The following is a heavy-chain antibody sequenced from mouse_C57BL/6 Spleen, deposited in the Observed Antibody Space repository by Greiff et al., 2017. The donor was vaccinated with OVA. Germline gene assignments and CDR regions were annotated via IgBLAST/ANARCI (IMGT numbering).Heavy chain of an antibody. V-gene: IGHV1-55*01. Sequence: QVQLQQPGAELVKPGASVKMSCKASGYTFTSYWITWVKQRPGQGLEWIGDIYPGSGSTNYNEKFKSKATLTVDTSSSTAYMQLSSLTSEDSAVYYCARSLDDYPYYYAMDYWGQGTSVTVSS. CDR3: ARSLDDYPYYYAMDY. CDR1: GYTFTSYW. D-gene: IGHD2-4*01. CDR2: IYPGSGST. J-gene: IGHJ4*01.